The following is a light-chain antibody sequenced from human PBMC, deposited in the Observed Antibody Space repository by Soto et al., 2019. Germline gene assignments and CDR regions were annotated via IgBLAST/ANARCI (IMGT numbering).Light chain of an antibody. V-gene: IGLV2-11*01. CDR1: SSDVGGYNY. J-gene: IGLJ1*01. CDR3: CSYAGSYSYV. CDR2: DVS. Sequence: SAPTQPRSVSGSPGQSVTLSCTGNSSDVGGYNYVSWYQQHPGKAPKLMIYDVSKRPSGVPDRFSGSKSGNTASLTISGLQAEDEADYYCCSYAGSYSYVFGTGTKATVL.